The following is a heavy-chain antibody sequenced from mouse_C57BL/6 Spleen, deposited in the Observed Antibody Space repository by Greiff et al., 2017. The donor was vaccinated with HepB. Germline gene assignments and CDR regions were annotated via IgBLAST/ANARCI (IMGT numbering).Heavy chain of an antibody. CDR3: ARESLITTVVATDYFDY. V-gene: IGHV1-7*01. CDR1: GYTFTSYW. J-gene: IGHJ2*01. CDR2: INPSSGYT. D-gene: IGHD1-1*01. Sequence: QVQLKESGAELAKPGASVKLSCKASGYTFTSYWMHWVKQRPGQGLEWIGYINPSSGYTKYNQKFKDKATLTADKSSSTAYMQLSSLTYEDSAVYYCARESLITTVVATDYFDYWGQGTTLTVSS.